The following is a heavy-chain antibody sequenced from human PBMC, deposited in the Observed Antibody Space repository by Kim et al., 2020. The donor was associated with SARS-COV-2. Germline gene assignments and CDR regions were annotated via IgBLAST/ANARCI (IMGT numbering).Heavy chain of an antibody. CDR2: IWYDGSNK. Sequence: GGSLRLSCAASGFTFSSYGMHWVRQAPGKGLEWVAVIWYDGSNKYYADSVKGRFTISRDNSKNTLYLQMNSLRAEDTAVYYCARGGEAVGGTWPWFAPWGQGPRFPVP. CDR1: GFTFSSYG. J-gene: IGHJ5*02. CDR3: ARGGEAVGGTWPWFAP. D-gene: IGHD6-19*01. V-gene: IGHV3-33*01.